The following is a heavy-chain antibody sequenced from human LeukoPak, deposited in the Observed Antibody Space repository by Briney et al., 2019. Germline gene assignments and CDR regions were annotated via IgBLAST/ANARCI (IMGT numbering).Heavy chain of an antibody. CDR1: GGTFSSYA. J-gene: IGHJ4*02. V-gene: IGHV1-69*04. D-gene: IGHD3-16*02. CDR2: IIPILAIA. CDR3: ARDPITFGGVIDPFDY. Sequence: ASVKVSCKASGGTFSSYAISWVRQAPGQGLEWMGRIIPILAIANYAQKFQGRVTITADKSTSTAYMELSSLRSEDTAVYYCARDPITFGGVIDPFDYWGQGTLVTVSS.